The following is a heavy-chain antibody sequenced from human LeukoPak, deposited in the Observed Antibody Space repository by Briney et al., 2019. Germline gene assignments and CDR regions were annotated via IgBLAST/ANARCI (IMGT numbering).Heavy chain of an antibody. V-gene: IGHV3-30*09. D-gene: IGHD2-2*01. CDR2: ISYDGSNK. CDR1: GFIFSRHA. J-gene: IGHJ4*02. CDR3: ARANGLRYEPSTFDY. Sequence: GGSLRLSCAASGFIFSRHAMHWVRQAPGKGLEWVAVISYDGSNKYSTASVKGRFAVSRDNSRNTLSLQMNGLRPEDTAVYYCARANGLRYEPSTFDYWGQGTLVTVSS.